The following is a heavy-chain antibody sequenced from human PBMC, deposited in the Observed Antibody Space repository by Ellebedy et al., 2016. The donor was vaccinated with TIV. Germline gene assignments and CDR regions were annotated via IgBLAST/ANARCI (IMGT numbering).Heavy chain of an antibody. J-gene: IGHJ6*02. CDR3: AREVVVITTHYYYYGMDV. CDR2: IYYSGST. D-gene: IGHD3-22*01. Sequence: SETLSLTXTVSGGSISSGGYYWSWIRQHPGKGLEWIGYIYYSGSTYYNPSLKSRVTISVDTSKNQFSLKLSSVTAADTAVYYCAREVVVITTHYYYYGMDVWGQGTTVTVSS. V-gene: IGHV4-31*03. CDR1: GGSISSGGYY.